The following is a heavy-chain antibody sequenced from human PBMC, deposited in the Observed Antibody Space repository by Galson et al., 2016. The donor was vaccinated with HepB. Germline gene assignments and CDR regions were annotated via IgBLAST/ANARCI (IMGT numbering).Heavy chain of an antibody. CDR3: ARYGGNSVYYYGMDV. CDR2: IYYSGST. Sequence: ETLSLTCTVSGGSISSNYWSWIRQPPGKGLEWIGYIYYSGSTNYNPSLKSRVTISVDTTKSQFSLKLSSVSAADTAVYYCARYGGNSVYYYGMDVWSQGTTVTVSS. J-gene: IGHJ6*02. CDR1: GGSISSNY. D-gene: IGHD4-23*01. V-gene: IGHV4-59*01.